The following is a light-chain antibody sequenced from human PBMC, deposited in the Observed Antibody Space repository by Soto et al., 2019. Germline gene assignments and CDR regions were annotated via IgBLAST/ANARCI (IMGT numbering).Light chain of an antibody. CDR3: QQYLSYPYT. CDR1: QGISSY. CDR2: AAA. Sequence: AIRMTQSPSSFSASTGDRVTITCRASQGISSYLAWYQQKPGKAPKLLIYAAATLQRGAPSRFSASGSGTDSTLTISRLQSEDFATYYCQQYLSYPYTFGQGTKVDIK. J-gene: IGKJ2*01. V-gene: IGKV1-8*01.